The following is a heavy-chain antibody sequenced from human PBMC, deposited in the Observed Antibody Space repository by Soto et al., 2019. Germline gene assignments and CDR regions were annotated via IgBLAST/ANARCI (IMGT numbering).Heavy chain of an antibody. J-gene: IGHJ4*02. Sequence: ASVKVSCKVSGYTLTELSMHWVRQAPGKGLEWMGGFDPEDGETIYAQKFQGRVTITRDTSASTAYMELSSLRSEDTAVYYCARDYDFWSGYYTERGYFDYWGQGTLVTVSS. CDR1: GYTLTELS. D-gene: IGHD3-3*01. CDR2: FDPEDGET. CDR3: ARDYDFWSGYYTERGYFDY. V-gene: IGHV1-24*01.